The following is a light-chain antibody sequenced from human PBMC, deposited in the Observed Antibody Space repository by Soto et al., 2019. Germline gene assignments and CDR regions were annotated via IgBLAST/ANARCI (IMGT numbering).Light chain of an antibody. V-gene: IGKV1-9*01. CDR2: SAS. CDR1: QALSNY. CDR3: QQLSRYPLT. J-gene: IGKJ4*01. Sequence: DIQLTHSPSVLSASVWDTVAITSRASQALSNYLAWYQQKPGKAPDLLIYSASTLQSGVPSRFSGSGSETEFSLTIRALQPEDFATYYCQQLSRYPLTFGGGTKVDI.